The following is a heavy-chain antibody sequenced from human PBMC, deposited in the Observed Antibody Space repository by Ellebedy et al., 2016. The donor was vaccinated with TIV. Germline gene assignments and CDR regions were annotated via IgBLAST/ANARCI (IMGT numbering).Heavy chain of an antibody. CDR2: IKTTTGGGAT. Sequence: GESLKISCAASGFTFSNAWVNWVRQAPGKGLEWVGRIKTTTGGGATDYAAPVKGRFAISRDDSKNTLYLQMNSLKTEDTAVYYCTTGPLPSSRGMDVWGQGTTVTVSS. V-gene: IGHV3-15*07. J-gene: IGHJ6*02. CDR3: TTGPLPSSRGMDV. CDR1: GFTFSNAW.